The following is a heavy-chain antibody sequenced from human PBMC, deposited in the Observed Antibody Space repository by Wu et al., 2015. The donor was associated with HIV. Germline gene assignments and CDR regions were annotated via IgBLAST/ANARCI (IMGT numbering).Heavy chain of an antibody. Sequence: QVQLVQSGAEVKKPGSSVKVSCKASGGTFSTYAISWVRQAPGQGLEWMGGIIPIYGTANYAQKFQGRLTITADESTSTIYMELTSLTSDDTAIYYCAGGSGGVDNWFAPWGQGTQVTVSS. V-gene: IGHV1-69*12. CDR1: GGTFSTYA. CDR2: IIPIYGTA. CDR3: AGGSGGVDNWFAP. J-gene: IGHJ5*02. D-gene: IGHD2-8*01.